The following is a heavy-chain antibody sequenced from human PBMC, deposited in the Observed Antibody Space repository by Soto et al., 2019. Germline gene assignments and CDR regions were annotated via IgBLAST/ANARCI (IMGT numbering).Heavy chain of an antibody. J-gene: IGHJ6*02. V-gene: IGHV3-21*01. D-gene: IGHD1-26*01. CDR1: GFTFSSYS. CDR2: ISSSSSYI. CDR3: ASPKEDSGSYQYYYGMDV. Sequence: GGSLRLSCAASGFTFSSYSMNWVRQAPGKGLEWVSSISSSSSYIYYADSVKGRFTISRDNAKNSLYLQMNSLRAEDTAVYYCASPKEDSGSYQYYYGMDVWGQGTTVTVSS.